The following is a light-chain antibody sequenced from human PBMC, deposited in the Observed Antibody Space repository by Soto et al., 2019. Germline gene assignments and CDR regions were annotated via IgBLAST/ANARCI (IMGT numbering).Light chain of an antibody. V-gene: IGKV3-15*01. CDR3: QQYNSYSWT. Sequence: EIVMTQSPATLSVSPGERATLSCRASQSVGSNLAWYQQKPGQAPRLLIYGASTRDTGIPARLSGSGSGTECTLTISSLQSEDFETYYCQQYNSYSWTFGQGTKVDIK. CDR1: QSVGSN. CDR2: GAS. J-gene: IGKJ1*01.